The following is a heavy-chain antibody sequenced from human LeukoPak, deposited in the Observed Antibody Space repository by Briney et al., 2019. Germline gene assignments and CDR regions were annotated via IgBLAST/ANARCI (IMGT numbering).Heavy chain of an antibody. CDR2: INQDGSKK. J-gene: IGHJ4*02. Sequence: GGSLRLSCVASRFTFSNYWMNWVRQAPGKGLEWVANINQDGSKKRYADSMKGRFTISRDNAKESLYLQLNSLRAEDTAVYYCAKWGPYCVGDYCPALDSWGQGTLVTVSS. CDR3: AKWGPYCVGDYCPALDS. CDR1: RFTFSNYW. D-gene: IGHD2-21*02. V-gene: IGHV3-7*01.